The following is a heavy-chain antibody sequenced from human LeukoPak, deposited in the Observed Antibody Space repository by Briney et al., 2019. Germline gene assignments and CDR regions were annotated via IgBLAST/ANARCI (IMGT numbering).Heavy chain of an antibody. CDR1: GFTFSSYT. CDR3: ARGGTFGVDISDY. V-gene: IGHV3-21*01. CDR2: ISGSRTDI. J-gene: IGHJ4*02. D-gene: IGHD3-3*01. Sequence: GGSLRLSCAASGFTFSSYTLDWVRQAPGQGLEWVSSISGSRTDIYYADSVKGRFTISRDNAKNSLYLQMNSLRAEDTAVYYCARGGTFGVDISDYWGQGTLVTVSS.